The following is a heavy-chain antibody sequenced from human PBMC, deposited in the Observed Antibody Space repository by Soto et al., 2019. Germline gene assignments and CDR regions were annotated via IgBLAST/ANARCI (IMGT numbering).Heavy chain of an antibody. CDR3: TRSGGLELDY. Sequence: EVQLVESGGGLVQPGGSLKLSCAASGFTFSGSAMHWVRQASGKGLECVGRIRSKANSYATAYAASVKGRFTISRDDSKNTAYLQMNSLKTEDTAVYYCTRSGGLELDYWGQGTLVTVSS. D-gene: IGHD1-1*01. V-gene: IGHV3-73*02. J-gene: IGHJ4*02. CDR2: IRSKANSYAT. CDR1: GFTFSGSA.